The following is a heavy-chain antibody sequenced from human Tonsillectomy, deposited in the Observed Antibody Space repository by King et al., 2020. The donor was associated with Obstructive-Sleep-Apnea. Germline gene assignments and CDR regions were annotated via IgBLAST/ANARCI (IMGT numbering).Heavy chain of an antibody. CDR1: GFTFSNYA. CDR3: AKDYGDYVGIYYFDY. Sequence: VQLVESGGGLVQPGGSLRLSCAASGFTFSNYAMNWVRQAPGKGLEWVSAISGSGGSTYYADSVKGRFTISRDTSKNTLYLQMNSLRAEDTAVYYCAKDYGDYVGIYYFDYWGQGTLAT. CDR2: ISGSGGST. V-gene: IGHV3-23*04. J-gene: IGHJ4*02. D-gene: IGHD4-17*01.